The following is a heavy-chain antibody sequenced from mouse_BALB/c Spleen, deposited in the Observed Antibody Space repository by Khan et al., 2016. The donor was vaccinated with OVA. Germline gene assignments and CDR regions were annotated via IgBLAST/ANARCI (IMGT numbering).Heavy chain of an antibody. D-gene: IGHD1-2*01. CDR1: GYTFTDYA. CDR3: ARLSTDTAMDY. J-gene: IGHJ4*01. V-gene: IGHV1S137*01. CDR2: ISTYYGDA. Sequence: QVQLQQSGAELVRPGVSVKISCKGSGYTFTDYAMHWVKQSHAKSLEWIGVISTYYGDASYNQKFKGKATMTVDKSSSTAYMELARLTSEDSAIYDCARLSTDTAMDYWGKGTSVTVSS.